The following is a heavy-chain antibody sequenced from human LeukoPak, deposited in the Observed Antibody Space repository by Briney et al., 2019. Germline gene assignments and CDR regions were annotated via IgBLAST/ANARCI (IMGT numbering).Heavy chain of an antibody. CDR2: ISGSGGST. V-gene: IGHV3-23*01. CDR3: AKSPYSSSSGRYYFDY. J-gene: IGHJ4*02. Sequence: GGSLRLSCAASGFTFSSYAMSWLRQAPGKGLEWVSAISGSGGSTYYADSVKGRFTISRDNSKNTLYLQMNSLRAEDTAVYYCAKSPYSSSSGRYYFDYWGQGTLVTVSS. D-gene: IGHD6-6*01. CDR1: GFTFSSYA.